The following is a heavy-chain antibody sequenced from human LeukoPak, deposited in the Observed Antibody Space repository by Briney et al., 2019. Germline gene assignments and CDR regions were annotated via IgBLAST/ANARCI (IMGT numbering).Heavy chain of an antibody. J-gene: IGHJ4*02. CDR1: GFTFSTYW. CDR2: IKQDGSEK. V-gene: IGHV3-7*01. CDR3: ARRFHRAADSPIFDY. D-gene: IGHD3-16*01. Sequence: GGSLRLSCAASGFTFSTYWMSWVRQAPGKGLEWVANIKQDGSEKYHVDSVKGRFTISRDNAKNSLYLQMNSLRAEDTAVYYCARRFHRAADSPIFDYWGQGTLVTVSS.